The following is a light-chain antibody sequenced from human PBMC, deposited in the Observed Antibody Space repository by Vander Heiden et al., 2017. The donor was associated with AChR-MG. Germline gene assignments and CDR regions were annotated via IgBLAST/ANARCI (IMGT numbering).Light chain of an antibody. Sequence: EIVLTQSPATLSLSPGERATLSCRASQSVSGYLAWYQQKPGQAPRLLIYDASNRATGIPARFSGSGSGTDFTLTISSLEPEDFAVYYCQQRCYSRLTFGHGTKVDIK. CDR2: DAS. J-gene: IGKJ3*01. CDR1: QSVSGY. V-gene: IGKV3-11*01. CDR3: QQRCYSRLT.